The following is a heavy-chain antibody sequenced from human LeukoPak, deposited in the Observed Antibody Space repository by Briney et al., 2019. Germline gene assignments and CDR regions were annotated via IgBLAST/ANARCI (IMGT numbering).Heavy chain of an antibody. CDR1: GGSFSGYY. V-gene: IGHV4-34*01. CDR3: ARSLYYYGADAFDI. CDR2: INHSGST. Sequence: SETLSLTCAVYGGSFSGYYWSWIRQPPGKGLEWIGEINHSGSTNYNPSLKSRVTISVDTSKNQFSLKLSSVTVADTAVYYCARSLYYYGADAFDIWGQGTKVTVSS. J-gene: IGHJ3*02. D-gene: IGHD3-10*01.